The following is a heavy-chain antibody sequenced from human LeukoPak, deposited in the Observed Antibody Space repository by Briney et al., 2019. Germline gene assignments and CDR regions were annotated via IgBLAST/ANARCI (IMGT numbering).Heavy chain of an antibody. CDR2: ISAYNGNT. J-gene: IGHJ6*02. D-gene: IGHD2-2*01. CDR1: GYTFTSYG. V-gene: IGHV1-18*01. Sequence: ASVKVSCMASGYTFTSYGISWVRQAPGQGLEWVGWISAYNGNTNYAQKLQGRVTMTTDTSTSTAYMELRSLRSDDTAVYYCARVEGRYCSSTSCGYYYYYGMDVWGQGTTVTVSS. CDR3: ARVEGRYCSSTSCGYYYYYGMDV.